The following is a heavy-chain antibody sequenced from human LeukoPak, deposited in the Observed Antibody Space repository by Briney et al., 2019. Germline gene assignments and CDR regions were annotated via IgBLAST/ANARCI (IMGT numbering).Heavy chain of an antibody. V-gene: IGHV4-34*01. Sequence: SETLSLTCAVYGGSFSGYYWSWIRQPPGKGLEWIGEINHSGSTNYNPSLKSRVTISVDTSKNQFPLKLSSVTAADTAVYYCARESATVTYYFDYWGQGTLVTVSS. D-gene: IGHD4-17*01. CDR1: GGSFSGYY. CDR2: INHSGST. J-gene: IGHJ4*02. CDR3: ARESATVTYYFDY.